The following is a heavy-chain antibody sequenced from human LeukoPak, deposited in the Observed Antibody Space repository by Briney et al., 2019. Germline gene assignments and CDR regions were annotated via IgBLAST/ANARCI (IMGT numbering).Heavy chain of an antibody. CDR2: IYYSGST. J-gene: IGHJ4*02. CDR3: ARHDYDFWSGPADY. Sequence: PSETLSLTCTVSGGSISSGSYYWGWIRQPPGKGLEWIGSIYYSGSTYYNPSLKSRVTVSVDTSKNQFSLKLSSVTAADTAVYYCARHDYDFWSGPADYWGQGTLVTVSS. CDR1: GGSISSGSYY. D-gene: IGHD3-3*01. V-gene: IGHV4-39*01.